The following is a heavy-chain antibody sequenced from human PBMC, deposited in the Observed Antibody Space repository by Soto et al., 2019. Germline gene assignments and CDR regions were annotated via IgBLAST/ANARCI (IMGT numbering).Heavy chain of an antibody. V-gene: IGHV3-23*01. CDR2: ISGSGGST. J-gene: IGHJ3*02. Sequence: GGSLRLSCAASGFTFSSYAMSWARQAPGKGLEWVSAISGSGGSTYYADSVKGRFTISRDNSKNTLYLQMNSLRAEDTAVYYCAKEYYDSSGYYYPDAFDIWGQGTMVTVSS. CDR3: AKEYYDSSGYYYPDAFDI. CDR1: GFTFSSYA. D-gene: IGHD3-22*01.